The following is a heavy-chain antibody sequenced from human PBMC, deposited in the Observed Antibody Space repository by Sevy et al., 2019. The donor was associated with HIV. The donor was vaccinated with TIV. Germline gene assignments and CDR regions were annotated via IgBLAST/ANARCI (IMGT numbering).Heavy chain of an antibody. D-gene: IGHD3-22*01. V-gene: IGHV3-23*01. J-gene: IGHJ3*01. CDR3: AKDRYYFDSSGYYYHHDAFDV. Sequence: GGSLRLSCATSGFTSTPYAVAWVRHAPGKGLEWVAAISGSGAITYYADSRKARLIISRDRTNNTVYLQMKRLRAEDTALYYCAKDRYYFDSSGYYYHHDAFDVWGRGTMVTVSS. CDR2: ISGSGAIT. CDR1: GFTSTPYA.